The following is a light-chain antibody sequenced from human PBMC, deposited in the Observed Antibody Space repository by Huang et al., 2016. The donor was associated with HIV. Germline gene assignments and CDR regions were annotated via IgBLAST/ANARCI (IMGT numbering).Light chain of an antibody. CDR1: QSVNTN. Sequence: VMMSQSPATLAASPGERVTLSCGASQSVNTNLAWYQQKPGQPPRLLIYAASTRATGVPARFAGSGSGIEFTLTIDSLQSDDFAVYYCQQYNKWPPEYTFGQGTRLEIK. J-gene: IGKJ2*01. CDR3: QQYNKWPPEYT. V-gene: IGKV3-15*01. CDR2: AAS.